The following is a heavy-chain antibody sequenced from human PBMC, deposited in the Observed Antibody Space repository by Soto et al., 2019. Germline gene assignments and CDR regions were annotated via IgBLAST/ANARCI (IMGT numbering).Heavy chain of an antibody. V-gene: IGHV4-59*01. CDR1: GGSISNYY. CDR2: IYYGGSI. CDR3: ARERRTRFYYYGLDV. Sequence: SETLSLTCTVSGGSISNYYWSWIRQPPGKGLEWIGYIYYGGSINYNPSLKSRVTISVDTSKNQFSLNLSSVTAADTAVYYCARERRTRFYYYGLDVWGQGTTVTVSS. J-gene: IGHJ6*02. D-gene: IGHD2-2*01.